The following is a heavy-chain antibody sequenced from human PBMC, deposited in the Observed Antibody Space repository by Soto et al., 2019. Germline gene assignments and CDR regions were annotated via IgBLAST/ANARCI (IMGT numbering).Heavy chain of an antibody. Sequence: QVQLVQSGAEVKKPGSSVKVSCKASGGTFSSYAISWVRQAPGQGLEWMGGIIPIFGTANYAQKFQGRVTIPADESTSTAYMELSSLGSDDTAVYSCARGGYSGGWYNYYYYGMDAWGQGTTVTVSS. V-gene: IGHV1-69*12. D-gene: IGHD6-19*01. CDR2: IIPIFGTA. CDR1: GGTFSSYA. J-gene: IGHJ6*02. CDR3: ARGGYSGGWYNYYYYGMDA.